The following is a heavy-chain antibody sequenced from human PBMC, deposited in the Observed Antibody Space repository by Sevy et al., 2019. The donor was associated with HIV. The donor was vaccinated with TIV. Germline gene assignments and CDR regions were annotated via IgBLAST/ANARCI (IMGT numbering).Heavy chain of an antibody. CDR3: AIPVFSGYDGVDQ. CDR1: GYTFTSYS. Sequence: ASVKVSCKASGYTFTSYSIHWVRQPPGQGLEWMGVINPIRGSTTYAQMFQGRVTLTRDKSTSTDFLGLSSLGSDDTAVEYCAIPVFSGYDGVDQWGQGTLVTVSS. J-gene: IGHJ4*02. CDR2: INPIRGST. D-gene: IGHD5-12*01. V-gene: IGHV1-46*01.